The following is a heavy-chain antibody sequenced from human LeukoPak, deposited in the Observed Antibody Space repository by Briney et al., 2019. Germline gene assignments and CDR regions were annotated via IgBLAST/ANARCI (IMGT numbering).Heavy chain of an antibody. Sequence: SQTLSLTCTVSGGSISSGSYYWSWIRQPAGKGLEWIGPIYTSGSTNYNPSLKSRVTISVDTSKNQFSLKLSSVTAADTAVYYCASGYDFWSGYYFDYWGQGTLVTVSS. J-gene: IGHJ4*02. D-gene: IGHD3-3*01. V-gene: IGHV4-61*02. CDR1: GGSISSGSYY. CDR2: IYTSGST. CDR3: ASGYDFWSGYYFDY.